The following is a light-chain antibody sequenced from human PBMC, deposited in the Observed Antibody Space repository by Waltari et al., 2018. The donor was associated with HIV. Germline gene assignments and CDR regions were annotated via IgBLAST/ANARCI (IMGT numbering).Light chain of an antibody. Sequence: SYELTQPPSVSVSPGHTASITCSGEKLGDKYACWYQQKPGQSPVLVIYQNTKRPSGIPELSAGTNSGNTATLNISGTQDMDEADYYCQAWDSNTAGAVFGGGTKLTVL. V-gene: IGLV3-1*01. CDR3: QAWDSNTAGAV. J-gene: IGLJ2*01. CDR2: QNT. CDR1: KLGDKY.